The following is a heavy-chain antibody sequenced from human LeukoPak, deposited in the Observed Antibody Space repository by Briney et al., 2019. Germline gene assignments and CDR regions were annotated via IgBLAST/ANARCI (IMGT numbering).Heavy chain of an antibody. J-gene: IGHJ5*02. D-gene: IGHD3-22*01. V-gene: IGHV1-18*01. CDR1: GGTFSSYA. CDR3: ASTGDYYDSSGYYDDWFDP. CDR2: ISAYNGNT. Sequence: ASVKVSCKASGGTFSSYAISWVRQAPGQGLEWMGWISAYNGNTNYAQKLQGRVTMTTDTSTSTAYMELRSLRSDDTAVYYCASTGDYYDSSGYYDDWFDPWGQGTLVTVSS.